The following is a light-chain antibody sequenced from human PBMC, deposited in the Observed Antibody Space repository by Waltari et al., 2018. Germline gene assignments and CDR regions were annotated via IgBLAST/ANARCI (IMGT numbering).Light chain of an antibody. CDR1: SGSIASNY. CDR2: EDN. V-gene: IGLV6-57*03. Sequence: NFMLTQPHSVSESPGKTVTISCTRSSGSIASNYVQWYQQRPGSAPTTVIYEDNQRPSGVPDRFSGSIDSSSNSAPLTLSGLKTEDEADYYCQSYDSSNVVFGGGTKLTVL. CDR3: QSYDSSNVV. J-gene: IGLJ2*01.